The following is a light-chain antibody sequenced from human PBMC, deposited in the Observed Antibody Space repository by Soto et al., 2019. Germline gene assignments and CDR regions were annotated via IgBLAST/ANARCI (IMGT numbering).Light chain of an antibody. Sequence: EIVLTQSPGTLSLSPGERATLSCRASQSVSGNYLAWYQQKPGQAHRLIIYGASSRATGITHRFSGSGSGTDFTLTITRLDPEDFAVYYCQQYDGSITFGQGTRLEIE. J-gene: IGKJ5*01. V-gene: IGKV3-20*01. CDR2: GAS. CDR1: QSVSGNY. CDR3: QQYDGSIT.